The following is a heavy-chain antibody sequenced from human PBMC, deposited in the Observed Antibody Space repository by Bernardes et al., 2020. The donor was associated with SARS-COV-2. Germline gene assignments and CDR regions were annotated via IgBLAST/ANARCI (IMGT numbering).Heavy chain of an antibody. CDR1: GGCLSDYY. D-gene: IGHD1-26*01. V-gene: IGHV4-34*01. J-gene: IGHJ4*02. Sequence: SETLSLTCAASGGCLSDYYWTWIRQCPGEGLDWIGEISHVGNTNYNPTLKSRLTLSLDMSRAHFSLRLTSMTAADTAVYYCRLGIGDYFDYWDQGALVTVSS. CDR3: RLGIGDYFDY. CDR2: ISHVGNT.